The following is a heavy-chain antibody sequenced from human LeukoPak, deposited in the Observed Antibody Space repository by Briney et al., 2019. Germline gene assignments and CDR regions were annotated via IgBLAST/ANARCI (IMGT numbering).Heavy chain of an antibody. J-gene: IGHJ6*02. CDR2: INHSGST. D-gene: IGHD6-13*01. V-gene: IGHV4-34*01. CDR3: ARGRYGIAAAGTRAYYYYGMDV. Sequence: PSETLSLTCAVYGGSFSGYYWSWIRQPPGKGLEWIGEINHSGSTNYNPSLKSRVTISVDTSKNQFSLKLSSVTAADTAVYYCARGRYGIAAAGTRAYYYYGMDVWGQGTTVTVSS. CDR1: GGSFSGYY.